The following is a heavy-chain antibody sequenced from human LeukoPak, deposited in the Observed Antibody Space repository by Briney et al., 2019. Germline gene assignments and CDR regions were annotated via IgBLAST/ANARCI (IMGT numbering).Heavy chain of an antibody. J-gene: IGHJ6*03. CDR1: GGSFSGYY. V-gene: IGHV4-34*01. D-gene: IGHD3-16*02. CDR2: INHSGST. Sequence: SETLSLTCAVYGGSFSGYYWSWIRQPPGKGLEWIGEINHSGSTNYNPSLESRVTISVDTSKNQFSLKLSSVTAADTAVYYCARVVVWGSYRYHYYMDVWGKGTTVTVSS. CDR3: ARVVVWGSYRYHYYMDV.